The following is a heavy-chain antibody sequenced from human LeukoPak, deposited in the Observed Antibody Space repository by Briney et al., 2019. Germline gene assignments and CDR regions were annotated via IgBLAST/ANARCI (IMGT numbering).Heavy chain of an antibody. V-gene: IGHV1-2*02. CDR2: INPNSGVT. D-gene: IGHD5-12*01. CDR3: AKDRYGDYEAPFHYYMDA. J-gene: IGHJ6*03. Sequence: ASVKVSCKASGYTFSGFYIHWVRQAPGQGLEWMGWINPNSGVTNYAQKLQGRVTIARDTSIDTAYMQLSRLRSDDTAVYYCAKDRYGDYEAPFHYYMDAWGRGTTVTVSS. CDR1: GYTFSGFY.